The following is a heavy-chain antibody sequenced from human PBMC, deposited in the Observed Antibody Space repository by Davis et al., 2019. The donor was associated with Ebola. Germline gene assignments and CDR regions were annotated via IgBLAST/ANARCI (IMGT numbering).Heavy chain of an antibody. CDR2: ISGSGETL. V-gene: IGHV3-11*04. Sequence: GESLKIPCAASGFHFSDYFMSWIRQTPGKGFEWISYISGSGETLYYADSVKGRFTISRDNAKNSLYLQMNSLRAEDTAVYYCARELVVYAMGYYYYYGMDVWGQGTTVTVSS. J-gene: IGHJ6*02. CDR1: GFHFSDYF. CDR3: ARELVVYAMGYYYYYGMDV. D-gene: IGHD2-8*02.